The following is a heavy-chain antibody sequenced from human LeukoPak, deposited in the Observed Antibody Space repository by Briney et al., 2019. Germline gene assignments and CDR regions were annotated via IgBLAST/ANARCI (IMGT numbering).Heavy chain of an antibody. Sequence: PSGTLSLTCTASGGSISSPYWSWIRQPPGKGLEWIGYISYSGSTDYNPSLKSRVTISVDMSKTQFSLELRSVTAADTAVYYCRYSSGWYQVDYWGQGTLVTVSS. CDR1: GGSISSPY. D-gene: IGHD6-19*01. CDR2: ISYSGST. V-gene: IGHV4-59*11. J-gene: IGHJ4*02. CDR3: RYSSGWYQVDY.